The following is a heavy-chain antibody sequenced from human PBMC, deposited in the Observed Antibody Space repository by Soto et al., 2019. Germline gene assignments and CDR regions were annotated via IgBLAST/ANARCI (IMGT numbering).Heavy chain of an antibody. D-gene: IGHD3-9*01. CDR2: ISAYNGNT. CDR3: ARDHYDILTGRLFDY. Sequence: ASVKVSWKASGYTFTSYGISWVRQAPGQGLEWMGWISAYNGNTNYAQKLQGRVTMTTDTSTSTAYMELRSLRSDDTAVYYCARDHYDILTGRLFDYWGQGTLVTVSS. CDR1: GYTFTSYG. J-gene: IGHJ4*02. V-gene: IGHV1-18*01.